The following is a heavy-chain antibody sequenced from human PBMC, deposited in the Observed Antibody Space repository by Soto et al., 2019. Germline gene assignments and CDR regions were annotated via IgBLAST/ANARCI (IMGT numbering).Heavy chain of an antibody. Sequence: QVQLVESGGGVVQPGRSLRLSCAASGFTFSSYGMHWVRQAPGKGLEWVAVISYDGSNKYYADSVKVRFTISRDNSKNTLYLQINSLRAEDTAVYYCAKESTYYYGSGSYSFDYWGQGTLVTVSS. J-gene: IGHJ4*02. V-gene: IGHV3-30*18. CDR2: ISYDGSNK. CDR3: AKESTYYYGSGSYSFDY. D-gene: IGHD3-10*01. CDR1: GFTFSSYG.